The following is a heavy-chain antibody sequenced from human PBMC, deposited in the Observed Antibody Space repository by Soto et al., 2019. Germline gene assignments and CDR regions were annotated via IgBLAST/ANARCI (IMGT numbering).Heavy chain of an antibody. CDR2: IYHSGST. J-gene: IGHJ6*02. V-gene: IGHV4-39*01. Sequence: SETLSLTCTVSGGSISSSSYYWGWIRQPPGKGLEWIGSIYHSGSTYYNPSLKSRVTISVDTSKNQFSLKLSSVTAADTAVYYCAGYDFWSGSPQGYYYGMDVWGQGATVTVSS. CDR1: GGSISSSSYY. D-gene: IGHD3-3*01. CDR3: AGYDFWSGSPQGYYYGMDV.